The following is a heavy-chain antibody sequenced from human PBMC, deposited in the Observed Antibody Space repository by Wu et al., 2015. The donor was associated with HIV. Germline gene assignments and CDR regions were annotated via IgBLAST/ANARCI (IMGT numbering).Heavy chain of an antibody. Sequence: QVQLVQSGAEVKEPGASVKISCKASGYTFTTYSVHWVRQAPGQGLEWVGIIHPSVGSPMYAQKFQGRVTMTRDTSTGTVYLELSTLRSEDSALYYCARSYCSGDCYADYWGQGSLVTVSS. J-gene: IGHJ4*02. V-gene: IGHV1-46*01. CDR1: GYTFTTYS. CDR3: ARSYCSGDCYADY. D-gene: IGHD2-21*02. CDR2: IHPSVGSP.